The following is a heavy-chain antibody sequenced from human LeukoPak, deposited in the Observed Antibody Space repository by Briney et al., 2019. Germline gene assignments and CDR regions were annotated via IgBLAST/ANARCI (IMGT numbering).Heavy chain of an antibody. CDR1: GYTFTSHA. CDR2: INTNTGNP. D-gene: IGHD2-15*01. J-gene: IGHJ6*03. V-gene: IGHV7-4-1*02. CDR3: ARRGLYHYYYYMDV. Sequence: ASVKVSCKASGYTFTSHAMNWVRQAPGQGLEWMGWINTNTGNPTYAQGFTGRFVFSLDTSVSTAYLQISSLKAEDTAVYYCARRGLYHYYYYMDVWGKGTTVTVSS.